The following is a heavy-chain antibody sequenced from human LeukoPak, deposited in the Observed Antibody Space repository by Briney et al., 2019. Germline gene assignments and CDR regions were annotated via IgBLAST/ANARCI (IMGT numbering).Heavy chain of an antibody. Sequence: GGSLRLSCAAPGFTFSSYAMSWVRQAPGKGLEWVSAISGSGGSTYYADSLKGRFTISRDNSKNTLYLQMNSLRAEDTAVYCCAKGPNYCSGGSCYLPDYWGQGTLVTVSS. CDR2: ISGSGGST. V-gene: IGHV3-23*01. J-gene: IGHJ4*02. CDR1: GFTFSSYA. D-gene: IGHD2-15*01. CDR3: AKGPNYCSGGSCYLPDY.